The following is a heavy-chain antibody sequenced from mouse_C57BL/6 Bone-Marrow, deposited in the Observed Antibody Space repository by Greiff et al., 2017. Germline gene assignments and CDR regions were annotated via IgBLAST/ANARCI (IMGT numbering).Heavy chain of an antibody. J-gene: IGHJ4*01. Sequence: EVQLVESGGDLVKPGGSLKLSCAASGFTFSSYGMSWVRQTPDKRLEWVATISSGGSYTYYPDSVKGRFTISRDNAKNTLYLQMSILKSEDTAMYYCARQDYDSSYVPHYYAMDYWGQGTSVTVSS. CDR3: ARQDYDSSYVPHYYAMDY. D-gene: IGHD1-1*01. CDR1: GFTFSSYG. CDR2: ISSGGSYT. V-gene: IGHV5-6*01.